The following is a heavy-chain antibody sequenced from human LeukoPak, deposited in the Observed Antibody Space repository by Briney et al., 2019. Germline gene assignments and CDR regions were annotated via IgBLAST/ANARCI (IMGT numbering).Heavy chain of an antibody. CDR2: INHSGST. D-gene: IGHD2-2*01. CDR3: ARGMRYQLFNYGMDV. V-gene: IGHV4-34*01. CDR1: GGSFSGYY. Sequence: ASETLSLTCAVYGGSFSGYYWSWIRQPPGKGLEWIGEINHSGSTNYNPSLKSRVTISVDTSKNQFSLKLSSVTAADTAVYYCARGMRYQLFNYGMDVWGQGTTVTVSS. J-gene: IGHJ6*02.